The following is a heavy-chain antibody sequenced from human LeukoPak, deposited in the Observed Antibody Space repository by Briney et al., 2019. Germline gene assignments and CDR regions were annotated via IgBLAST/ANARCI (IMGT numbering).Heavy chain of an antibody. CDR2: INPNSGGT. Sequence: GASVKVSCKASGYTFTGYYMHWVRQAPGQGLEWMGWINPNSGGTNYAQKFQGRVTMTRDTSISTAYMELSRLRSDDTAVYYCARAGIAAAGSPLYYYYYMDVWGKGTTVTISS. V-gene: IGHV1-2*02. CDR3: ARAGIAAAGSPLYYYYYMDV. CDR1: GYTFTGYY. J-gene: IGHJ6*03. D-gene: IGHD6-13*01.